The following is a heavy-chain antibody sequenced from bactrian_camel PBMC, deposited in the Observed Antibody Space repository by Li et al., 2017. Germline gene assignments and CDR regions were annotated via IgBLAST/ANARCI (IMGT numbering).Heavy chain of an antibody. J-gene: IGHJ6*01. D-gene: IGHD2*01. V-gene: IGHV3S53*01. CDR2: IGTNGVS. CDR1: GYTGSIGSTYF. Sequence: QVQLVESGGGSVQAGGSLRLSCAVSGYTGSIGSTYFLAWFRQAPGKEREGVAAIGTNGVSRLADSVKGRFTISRDNAKNTVYLQMNSLKPEDTAMYYCAARGPYCYTKLSVRDFTYWGQGTQVTVS. CDR3: AARGPYCYTKLSVRDFTY.